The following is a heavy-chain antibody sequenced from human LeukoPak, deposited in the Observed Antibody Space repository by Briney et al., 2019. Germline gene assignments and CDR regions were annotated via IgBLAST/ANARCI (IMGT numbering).Heavy chain of an antibody. J-gene: IGHJ4*02. CDR2: IIPIFGTA. D-gene: IGHD1-26*01. Sequence: ASVKVSCKASGGTFSSYAISWVRQAPGQGLEWMGGIIPIFGTANYAQKFQGRVTITADESTSTAYMELSSLRSEDTAVYYCAGWVEEWELRGGDYFDYWGQGTLVTVSS. CDR1: GGTFSSYA. CDR3: AGWVEEWELRGGDYFDY. V-gene: IGHV1-69*13.